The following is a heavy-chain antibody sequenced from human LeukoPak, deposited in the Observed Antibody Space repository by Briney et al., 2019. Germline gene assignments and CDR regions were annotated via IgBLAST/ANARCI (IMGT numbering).Heavy chain of an antibody. D-gene: IGHD7-27*01. CDR2: ISSSGSTI. CDR1: GFAFSDYE. V-gene: IGHV3-48*03. Sequence: GGSLRLSCASSGFAFSDYEMNWVRQAPGKGLEWVSYISSSGSTIYYADSVKGRFTISRDNAKRSPFLQMNSLRVEDTAVYYCARTMWGFDYWGQGTLVTVSS. J-gene: IGHJ4*02. CDR3: ARTMWGFDY.